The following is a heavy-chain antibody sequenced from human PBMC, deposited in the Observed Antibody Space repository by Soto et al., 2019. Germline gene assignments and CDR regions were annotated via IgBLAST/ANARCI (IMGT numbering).Heavy chain of an antibody. CDR3: ARASGYDFQFEDWFDP. CDR1: GGSISSGGYY. CDR2: IYYSGST. Sequence: SETLSLTCTVSGGSISSGGYYWSWIRQHPGKGLEWIGYIYYSGSTYYNPSLKSRVTISVDTSKNQFSLKLSSVTAADTAVYYCARASGYDFQFEDWFDPWGQGTLVTVSS. J-gene: IGHJ5*02. V-gene: IGHV4-31*03. D-gene: IGHD5-12*01.